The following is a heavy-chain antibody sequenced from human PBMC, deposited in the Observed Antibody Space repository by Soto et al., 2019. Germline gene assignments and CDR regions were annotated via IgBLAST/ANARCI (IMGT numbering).Heavy chain of an antibody. CDR3: VRESRVGATISYYYGMDV. CDR2: TYYRSKWYN. CDR1: GDSVSSNSAA. V-gene: IGHV6-1*01. D-gene: IGHD1-26*01. Sequence: SQTLSLTCAISGDSVSSNSAAWNWIRQSPSRGLEWLGRTYYRSKWYNDYAVSVKSRITINPDTSKNQFSLQLNSVTPEDTAVYYCVRESRVGATISYYYGMDVWGQGTTVTVSS. J-gene: IGHJ6*02.